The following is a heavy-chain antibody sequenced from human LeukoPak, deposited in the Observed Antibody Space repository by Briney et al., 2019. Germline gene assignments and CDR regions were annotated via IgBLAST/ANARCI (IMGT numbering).Heavy chain of an antibody. V-gene: IGHV4-39*01. D-gene: IGHD3-10*01. CDR1: GGSISSSSYY. Sequence: PSETLSLTCTVSGGSISSSSYYWGWIRQPPGKGLEWIGIIFYSGSTYYNPSPKSPVTISVDTSKNQFSLRLSSVTAADTAVYYCASQRAKLQWFDYWGQGTLVTVSS. CDR2: IFYSGST. CDR3: ASQRAKLQWFDY. J-gene: IGHJ4*02.